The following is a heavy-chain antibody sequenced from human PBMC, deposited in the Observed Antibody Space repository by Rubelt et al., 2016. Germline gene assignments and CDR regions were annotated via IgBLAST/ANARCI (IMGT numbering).Heavy chain of an antibody. CDR1: GFTFSNYG. CDR2: IGSIRSNI. Sequence: SCVASGFTFSNYGMNWVRQAPGKGLEWVAYIGSIRSNINYADSVKGRFTISRDNSKNTLYLQMNSLRAEDTAVYYCAKGHSLSDAFDIWGQGTMVTVSS. D-gene: IGHD3-10*01. V-gene: IGHV3-48*01. J-gene: IGHJ3*02. CDR3: AKGHSLSDAFDI.